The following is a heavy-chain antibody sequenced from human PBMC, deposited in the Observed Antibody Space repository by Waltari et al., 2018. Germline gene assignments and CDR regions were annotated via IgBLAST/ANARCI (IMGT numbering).Heavy chain of an antibody. V-gene: IGHV4-34*01. CDR3: ARGTKYYYNYYYMGV. J-gene: IGHJ6*03. CDR1: SGSFSGYY. Sequence: QVQLQQWGAGLLKPLETLSLTCAVYSGSFSGYYWTWIRQPPGKGLEWIGDVDHRGRTNYNPSLKSRVTISIDTSKNQFSLQLTSVTAADTALYYCARGTKYYYNYYYMGVWGTGTTVTVSS. CDR2: VDHRGRT.